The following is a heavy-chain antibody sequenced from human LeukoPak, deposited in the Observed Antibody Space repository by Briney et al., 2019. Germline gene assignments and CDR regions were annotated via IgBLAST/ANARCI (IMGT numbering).Heavy chain of an antibody. CDR2: IIPIFGTA. CDR1: GGTFSSYA. V-gene: IGHV1-69*01. D-gene: IGHD2-15*01. Sequence: GSSVKVSCKASGGTFSSYAISWVRQAPGQGLEWMGGIIPIFGTANCAQKFQGRVTITADESTSTAYMELSSLRSEDTAVYYCARGSTCSGGSCYVYYYYGMDVWGQGTTVTVSS. CDR3: ARGSTCSGGSCYVYYYYGMDV. J-gene: IGHJ6*02.